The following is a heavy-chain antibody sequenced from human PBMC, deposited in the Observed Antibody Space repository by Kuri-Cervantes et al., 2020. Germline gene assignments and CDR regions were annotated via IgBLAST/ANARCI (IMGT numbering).Heavy chain of an antibody. J-gene: IGHJ4*02. V-gene: IGHV4-34*01. Sequence: ESLKISCPVYGGSFSGYYWSWIRQPPGKGLEWIGEINHSGSTNYNPSLKSRVTISVDTSKNQFSLKLSSVTAADTAVYYCARGYSGYAAPYYFDYWGQGTLVTVSS. D-gene: IGHD5-12*01. CDR1: GGSFSGYY. CDR3: ARGYSGYAAPYYFDY. CDR2: INHSGST.